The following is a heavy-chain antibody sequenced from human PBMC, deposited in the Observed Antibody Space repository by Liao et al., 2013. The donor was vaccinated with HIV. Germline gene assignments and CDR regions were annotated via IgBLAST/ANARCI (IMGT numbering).Heavy chain of an antibody. J-gene: IGHJ4*02. CDR1: GTSISSYY. Sequence: QVQLQESGPRLVKPTGTLSLTCSVSGTSISSYYWNWIRQSPGKGLEWIGYISDSGSTNYNPKSSLGSRVVISVDASKNQFSLEVTSATAADTAVYYCARVKRYRSGWNGGEFDYWGQGILVTVSS. CDR2: ISDSGST. CDR3: ARVKRYRSGWNGGEFDY. D-gene: IGHD6-19*01. V-gene: IGHV4-59*01.